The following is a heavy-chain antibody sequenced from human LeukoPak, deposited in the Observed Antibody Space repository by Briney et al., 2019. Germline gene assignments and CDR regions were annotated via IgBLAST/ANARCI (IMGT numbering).Heavy chain of an antibody. V-gene: IGHV4-59*01. D-gene: IGHD4-23*01. CDR1: SSSISNYY. J-gene: IGHJ4*02. CDR2: IYYSGGT. Sequence: SETLTLTCTASSSSISNYYWNWIRQPPGKGLEWIGHIYYSGGTNYNPSLKSRLTISVDTSKNQFSLKLTSVTAADTAVYYRAREPLGDYGGNSGFDYWGQGSLVTVSS. CDR3: AREPLGDYGGNSGFDY.